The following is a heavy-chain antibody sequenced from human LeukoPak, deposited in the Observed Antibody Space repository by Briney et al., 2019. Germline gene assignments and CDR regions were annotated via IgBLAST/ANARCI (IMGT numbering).Heavy chain of an antibody. CDR1: GGSISSYY. J-gene: IGHJ6*02. D-gene: IGHD3-3*01. Sequence: SETLSLTCTVSGGSISSYYWSWIRQPPGKGLEWIGYIYYSGSTNYNPSLKSRVTISVDTSKNQSSLKLSSVTAADTAVYYCARHPTHYDFWSGYYYYGMDVWGQGTTVTVSS. V-gene: IGHV4-59*08. CDR2: IYYSGST. CDR3: ARHPTHYDFWSGYYYYGMDV.